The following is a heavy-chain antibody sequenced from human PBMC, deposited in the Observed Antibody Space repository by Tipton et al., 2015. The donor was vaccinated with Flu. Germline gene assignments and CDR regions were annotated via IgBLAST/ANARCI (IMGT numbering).Heavy chain of an antibody. J-gene: IGHJ4*02. CDR2: IIPISATA. CDR1: GGTFSGYA. V-gene: IGHV1-69*18. D-gene: IGHD1-14*01. Sequence: QLVQSGPEVKKPGSSVKVSCKASGGTFSGYAISWVRQAPGQGLEWMGRIIPISATANHAQKFQGRVTITADESTSSAYMELNSLRSEDTAVYYCTTKTPAPNYPYWGQGTLVTVSS. CDR3: TTKTPAPNYPY.